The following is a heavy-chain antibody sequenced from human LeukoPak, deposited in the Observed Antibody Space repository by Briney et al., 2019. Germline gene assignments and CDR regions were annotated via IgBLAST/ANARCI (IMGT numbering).Heavy chain of an antibody. Sequence: APLEGSSTASGYTITASYIASVGQAPRQRLVWVGWINPNSGGTNYAQKFQGRVTMTRDTSISTAYMELSRLRSDDTAVYYCARVRKIAVAGNYFDYWGQGTLVTVSS. J-gene: IGHJ4*02. V-gene: IGHV1-2*02. CDR1: GYTITASY. D-gene: IGHD6-19*01. CDR2: INPNSGGT. CDR3: ARVRKIAVAGNYFDY.